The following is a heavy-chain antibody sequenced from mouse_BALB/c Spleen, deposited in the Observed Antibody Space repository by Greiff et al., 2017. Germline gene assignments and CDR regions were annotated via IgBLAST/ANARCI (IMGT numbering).Heavy chain of an antibody. Sequence: EVHLVESGGDLVKPGGSLKLSCAASGFTFSSYGMSWVRQTPDKRLEWVATISSGGSYTYYPDSVKGRFTISRDNAKNTLYLQMSSLKSADTAMYYCARRGDYAWFAYWGQGTLVTVSA. CDR1: GFTFSSYG. V-gene: IGHV5-6*01. D-gene: IGHD2-4*01. J-gene: IGHJ3*01. CDR2: ISSGGSYT. CDR3: ARRGDYAWFAY.